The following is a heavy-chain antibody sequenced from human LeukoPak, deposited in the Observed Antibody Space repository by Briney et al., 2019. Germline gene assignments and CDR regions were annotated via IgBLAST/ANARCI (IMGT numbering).Heavy chain of an antibody. Sequence: SETLSLTCSVSGGSISPYYWSWIRQPPGKGLEWIGYVSYRGHTNYNPSLKSRVTMSVDTSKNQFSLNLRSVTPEDTAVYYCARNLIPEQLVVNFWGQGTLVTVSS. CDR2: VSYRGHT. J-gene: IGHJ4*02. CDR1: GGSISPYY. CDR3: ARNLIPEQLVVNF. D-gene: IGHD6-13*01. V-gene: IGHV4-59*01.